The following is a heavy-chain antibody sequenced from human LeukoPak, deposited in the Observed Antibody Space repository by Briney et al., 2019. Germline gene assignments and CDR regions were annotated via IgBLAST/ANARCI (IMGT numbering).Heavy chain of an antibody. CDR1: GDNFNNYV. D-gene: IGHD6-13*01. J-gene: IGHJ4*02. CDR3: EAAGGSNWYIY. V-gene: IGHV1-69*13. CDR2: IIPVFGTV. Sequence: SVKVSCTASGDNFNNYVISWVRQAPGQGLEWMGGIIPVFGTVKYAQKFQGRVTITADESRSTAYMELDSLKSSDTALYFCEAAGGSNWYIYWGQGTRVTVSS.